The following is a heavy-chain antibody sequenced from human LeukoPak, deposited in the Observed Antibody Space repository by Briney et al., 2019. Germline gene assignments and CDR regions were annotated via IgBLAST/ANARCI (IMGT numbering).Heavy chain of an antibody. V-gene: IGHV4-34*01. CDR2: IKHIGST. CDR3: ARGPAGYSSSWGDYFDY. D-gene: IGHD6-13*01. J-gene: IGHJ4*02. CDR1: AGSFSAYY. Sequence: RPSQSLSLTCFVDAGSFSAYYSGSIRPPPGKGLWWGGEIKHIGSTNYKTSLKSRVTLSVDTTKTKSSPKLSSATGAATAVSYCARGPAGYSSSWGDYFDYWGQGTLVTVSS.